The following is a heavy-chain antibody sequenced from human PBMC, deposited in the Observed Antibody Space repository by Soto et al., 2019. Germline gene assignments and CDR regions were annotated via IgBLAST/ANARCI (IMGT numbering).Heavy chain of an antibody. V-gene: IGHV4-34*01. J-gene: IGHJ4*02. CDR1: GGSFSGYY. CDR2: IHHSGSS. Sequence: QVQLQQWGAGLLKPSETLSLTCAVYGGSFSGYYWSWIRQPPGKGLEWIGEIHHSGSSNYNPSLKRRVTTSVDTSKYQFSLKLSSVTAADTAVYYCAGDSSRTLDYWGQGTLVTVSS. CDR3: AGDSSRTLDY. D-gene: IGHD2-21*01.